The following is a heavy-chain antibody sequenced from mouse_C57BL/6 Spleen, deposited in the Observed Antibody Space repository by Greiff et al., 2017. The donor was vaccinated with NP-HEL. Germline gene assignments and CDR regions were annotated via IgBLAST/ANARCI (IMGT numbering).Heavy chain of an antibody. J-gene: IGHJ4*01. D-gene: IGHD1-1*01. V-gene: IGHV1-5*01. CDR2: IYPGNSDT. Sequence: VQLQQSGTVLARPGASVKMSCKTSGYTFTSYWMHWVKQRPGQGLAWIGAIYPGNSDTSYNQKFKGQAKLTAVTSASTAYMELSSLTNEDSAVYYCTPLLRYAMDYWGQGTSVTVSS. CDR3: TPLLRYAMDY. CDR1: GYTFTSYW.